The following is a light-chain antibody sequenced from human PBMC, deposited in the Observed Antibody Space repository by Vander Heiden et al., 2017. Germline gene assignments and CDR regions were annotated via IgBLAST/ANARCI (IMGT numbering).Light chain of an antibody. Sequence: DIQMTQSPSSLSASVGDRVTITCRASQSISSYLNWYQQKPGKAPKLLIYAASSLQSGVPSRFSGSGSGTDFTLTISSLQPEDFATYNCQQSYSTSFFGQGTKLEIK. J-gene: IGKJ2*01. CDR3: QQSYSTSF. V-gene: IGKV1-39*01. CDR1: QSISSY. CDR2: AAS.